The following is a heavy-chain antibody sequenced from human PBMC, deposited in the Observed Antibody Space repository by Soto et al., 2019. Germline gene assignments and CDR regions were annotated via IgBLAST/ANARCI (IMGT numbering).Heavy chain of an antibody. J-gene: IGHJ6*02. V-gene: IGHV1-2*04. D-gene: IGHD6-6*01. CDR1: GYTFTGYY. CDR2: INPNSGGT. CDR3: ARGEQLTRPYYYYGMDV. Sequence: ASVKVSCKASGYTFTGYYMHWVRQAPGQGLEWMGWINPNSGGTNYAQKFQGWVTMTRDTSISTAYMELSRLRSDDTAVYYCARGEQLTRPYYYYGMDVWGQGTTVTVSS.